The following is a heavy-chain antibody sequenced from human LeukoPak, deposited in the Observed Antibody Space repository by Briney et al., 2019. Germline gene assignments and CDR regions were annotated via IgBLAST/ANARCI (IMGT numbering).Heavy chain of an antibody. D-gene: IGHD2-21*01. Sequence: SVEVSCKASGGTFISYAISWVRQAPGQGLEWMGGIIPIFGTANYAQKFQGRVTITTDESTSTAYMELSSLRSEDTAVYYCARARHMRTNWFDHWGQGTLVTVSS. CDR3: ARARHMRTNWFDH. V-gene: IGHV1-69*05. J-gene: IGHJ5*02. CDR2: IIPIFGTA. CDR1: GGTFISYA.